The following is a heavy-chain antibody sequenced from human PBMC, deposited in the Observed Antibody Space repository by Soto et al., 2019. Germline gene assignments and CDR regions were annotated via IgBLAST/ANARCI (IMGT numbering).Heavy chain of an antibody. CDR2: ISGSGATT. CDR3: AKLRYFDWSSYNWFEY. J-gene: IGHJ5*01. V-gene: IGHV3-23*01. CDR1: GFTFSSYA. Sequence: HPGGSLRLSCAASGFTFSSYAMTWVRQAPGKGLKWVSGISGSGATTSYADSVKGRFTVSRDNSKNTLYLQMNSLRVEDTAVYYCAKLRYFDWSSYNWFEYWGQGTPVTVSS. D-gene: IGHD3-9*01.